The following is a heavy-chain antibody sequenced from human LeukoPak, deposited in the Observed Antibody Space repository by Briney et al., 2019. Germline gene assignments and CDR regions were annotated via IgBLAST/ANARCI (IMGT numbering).Heavy chain of an antibody. CDR3: AKPQRGYSYGYYY. D-gene: IGHD5-18*01. J-gene: IGHJ4*02. Sequence: SETLSLTCAVYGGSFSGYYWSWIRQPPGKGLEWIGEINHSGSTNYNPSLKSRVTISVDTSKNQFSLKLSSVTAADTAVYYCAKPQRGYSYGYYYWGQGTLVTVSP. CDR1: GGSFSGYY. V-gene: IGHV4-34*01. CDR2: INHSGST.